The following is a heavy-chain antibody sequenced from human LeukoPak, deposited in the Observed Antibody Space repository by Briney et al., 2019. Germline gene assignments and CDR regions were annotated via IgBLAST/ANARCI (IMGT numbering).Heavy chain of an antibody. J-gene: IGHJ4*02. CDR1: GGTFSSYA. Sequence: SVKVSCKASGGTFSSYAISWVRQAPGQGREWMGGIIPIFGTANYAQKFQGRVTITADESTSTAYMELSSLRSEDTAVYYCARGGRGSYYFDYWGQGTLVTVSS. D-gene: IGHD1-26*01. V-gene: IGHV1-69*13. CDR2: IIPIFGTA. CDR3: ARGGRGSYYFDY.